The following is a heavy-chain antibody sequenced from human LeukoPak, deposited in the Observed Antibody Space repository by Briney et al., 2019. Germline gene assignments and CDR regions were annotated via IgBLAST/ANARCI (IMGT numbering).Heavy chain of an antibody. J-gene: IGHJ3*02. V-gene: IGHV4-39*07. CDR3: ASAGHDMIVVVITASDAFDI. D-gene: IGHD3-22*01. Sequence: PSETLSLTCTVSGGSISSSSYYWGWIRQPPGKGLEGIGSIYYSGSTYYNPSLKSRVTISVDTSKNQFSLKLCSVTAADTAVYYCASAGHDMIVVVITASDAFDIWGQGTMVTVSS. CDR1: GGSISSSSYY. CDR2: IYYSGST.